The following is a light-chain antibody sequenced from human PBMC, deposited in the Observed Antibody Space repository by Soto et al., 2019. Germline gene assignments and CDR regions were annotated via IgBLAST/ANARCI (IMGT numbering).Light chain of an antibody. J-gene: IGKJ1*01. V-gene: IGKV3-15*01. Sequence: EIVMTQSPATLSVSPGERATLSCRASQTVLSNLAWYQQKPGQAPRLLIYGASTRATGIPARFSGSGSGTEFTLTIGRLEPQDSAMYYCQQYGSSGTFGQGTKVDIK. CDR3: QQYGSSGT. CDR2: GAS. CDR1: QTVLSN.